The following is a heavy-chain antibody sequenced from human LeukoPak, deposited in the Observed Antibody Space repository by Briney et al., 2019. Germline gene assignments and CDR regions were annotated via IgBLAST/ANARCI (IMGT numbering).Heavy chain of an antibody. Sequence: SETLSLTCTVSGYSISSGFYWGWIRQPPGKGLECIGSIYHSGSTYYNPSLKSRVTISVDTSKNQFSLNLSSVTAADTAMYYCARAVGTSRNFFDYWGQGTLVTVSS. V-gene: IGHV4-38-2*02. CDR3: ARAVGTSRNFFDY. J-gene: IGHJ4*02. D-gene: IGHD4-23*01. CDR1: GYSISSGFY. CDR2: IYHSGST.